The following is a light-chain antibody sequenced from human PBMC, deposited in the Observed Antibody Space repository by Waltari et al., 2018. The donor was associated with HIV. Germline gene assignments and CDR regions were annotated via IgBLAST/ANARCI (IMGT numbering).Light chain of an antibody. CDR1: SSDVGGYNY. Sequence: TISCTGTSSDVGGYNYVSWYQQHPGKAPKLMIYEVSKRPSGVPDRFSGSKSGNTASLTVSGLQAEDEADYYCSSYAGSNNLVFGGGTKLTVL. J-gene: IGLJ2*01. CDR2: EVS. CDR3: SSYAGSNNLV. V-gene: IGLV2-8*01.